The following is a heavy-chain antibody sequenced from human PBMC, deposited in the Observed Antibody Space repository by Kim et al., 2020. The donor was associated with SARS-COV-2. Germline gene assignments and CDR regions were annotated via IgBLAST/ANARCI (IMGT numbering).Heavy chain of an antibody. J-gene: IGHJ4*02. Sequence: SETLSLTCTVSGGSISSSSYYWGWIRQPPGKGLEWIGSSYYSGSTYYNPSLKSRVTISVDTSKNQFSLKLSSVTAEDTAVYYCARGGLGWFGELSGFDYWGQGTLVTVSS. CDR2: SYYSGST. V-gene: IGHV4-39*01. D-gene: IGHD3-10*01. CDR1: GGSISSSSYY. CDR3: ARGGLGWFGELSGFDY.